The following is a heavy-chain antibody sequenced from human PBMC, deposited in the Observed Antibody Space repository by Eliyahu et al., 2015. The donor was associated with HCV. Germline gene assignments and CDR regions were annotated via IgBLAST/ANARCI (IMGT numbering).Heavy chain of an antibody. J-gene: IGHJ4*02. Sequence: QVQLQESGPGLVKPSGTLSLSCAVSGASISTYYWSWIRQPAGKGLEWIGRIYSSGSTNXNPSLKSRISLSVDTSKNQFSLKLSSVTAADTAVYYCARDGYDSGRPFDYWGQGTLVTVSS. V-gene: IGHV4-4*07. CDR1: GASISTYY. CDR3: ARDGYDSGRPFDY. D-gene: IGHD3-10*01. CDR2: IYSSGST.